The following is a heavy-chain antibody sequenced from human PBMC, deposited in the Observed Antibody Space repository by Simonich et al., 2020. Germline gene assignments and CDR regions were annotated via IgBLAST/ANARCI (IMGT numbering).Heavy chain of an antibody. CDR1: GFTFSSYA. J-gene: IGHJ3*02. D-gene: IGHD2-15*01. V-gene: IGHV3-30*07. Sequence: QVQLVESGGGVVQPGRSLRLSCAASGFTFSSYAMPWVRQAPGKGLGWVAVKSYEGSNKYYADSVKGRFTISRDNSKNTLYLQMNSLRAEDTAVYYCAREGLLLDAFDIWGQGTMVTVSS. CDR3: AREGLLLDAFDI. CDR2: KSYEGSNK.